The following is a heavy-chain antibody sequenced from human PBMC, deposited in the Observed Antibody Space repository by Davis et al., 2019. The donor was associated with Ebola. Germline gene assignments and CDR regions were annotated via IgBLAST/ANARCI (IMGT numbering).Heavy chain of an antibody. Sequence: GESLKISCAASGFTFSSYSMNWVRQAPGKGLEWVSGITPSDDDKYYADSVKGRFTISRDNSKNTLYLQMYSLRVEDTAVYYCAKGRANTPMVTMEFDYWGQGTLVTVSS. CDR3: AKGRANTPMVTMEFDY. CDR2: ITPSDDDK. D-gene: IGHD5-18*01. CDR1: GFTFSSYS. J-gene: IGHJ4*02. V-gene: IGHV3-21*01.